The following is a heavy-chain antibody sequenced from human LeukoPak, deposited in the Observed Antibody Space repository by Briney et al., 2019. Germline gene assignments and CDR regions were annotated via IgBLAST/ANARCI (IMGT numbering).Heavy chain of an antibody. CDR1: GFILSKYW. D-gene: IGHD5-18*01. J-gene: IGHJ6*03. V-gene: IGHV3-7*01. CDR2: IQQDGSEK. Sequence: GGSLRLSCAASGFILSKYWMTWVRQAPGEGLEWVANIQQDGSEKYYVDSVEGRFTISRDNAKNSVYLHMNSLTVEDAAVYYCARCGVTAVSGTNYYYYLDVRGRGTAVTVSS. CDR3: ARCGVTAVSGTNYYYYLDV.